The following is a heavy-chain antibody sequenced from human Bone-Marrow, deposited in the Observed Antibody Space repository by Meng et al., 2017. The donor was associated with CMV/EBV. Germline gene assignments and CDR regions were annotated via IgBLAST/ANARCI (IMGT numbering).Heavy chain of an antibody. Sequence: GGSLRLSCAASGFTFSSYWMHWVRQAPGKGLVWVSRIDGDGSSTNYADSVKGRFTISRDNAKNTLYLQRNSLRAEDTAVYYCIRGVGGTSGRHYWGQGTLVTVSS. CDR3: IRGVGGTSGRHY. D-gene: IGHD1-26*01. CDR1: GFTFSSYW. V-gene: IGHV3-74*01. J-gene: IGHJ4*02. CDR2: IDGDGSST.